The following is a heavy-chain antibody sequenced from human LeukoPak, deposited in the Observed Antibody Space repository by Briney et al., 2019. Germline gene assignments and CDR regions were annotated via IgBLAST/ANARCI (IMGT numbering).Heavy chain of an antibody. V-gene: IGHV3-21*01. Sequence: PGGSLRLSCAASGFTFSSYSMNWVRQAPGKGLEWVSSISSRSSYIYYADSVKGRFTISRDNAKNSLYLQMNSLRAEDTAVYYCARDTHYGSGSYYNMGALGFDYWGQGTLVTVSS. CDR2: ISSRSSYI. D-gene: IGHD3-10*01. CDR1: GFTFSSYS. CDR3: ARDTHYGSGSYYNMGALGFDY. J-gene: IGHJ4*02.